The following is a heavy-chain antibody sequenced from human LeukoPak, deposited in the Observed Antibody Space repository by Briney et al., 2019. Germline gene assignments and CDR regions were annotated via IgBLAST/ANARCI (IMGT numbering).Heavy chain of an antibody. J-gene: IGHJ6*02. Sequence: SGGSLRLSCAASGFTFDDYAMFWVRQAPGKGLEWVSGISWDSKNIGYAASVKGRFTISRDNAKNSLYLQLSSLRAEDTAFYYCARGNRQGSGFYYYYGMDVWGQGTTVTVSS. CDR1: GFTFDDYA. CDR2: ISWDSKNI. D-gene: IGHD3-22*01. CDR3: ARGNRQGSGFYYYYGMDV. V-gene: IGHV3-9*01.